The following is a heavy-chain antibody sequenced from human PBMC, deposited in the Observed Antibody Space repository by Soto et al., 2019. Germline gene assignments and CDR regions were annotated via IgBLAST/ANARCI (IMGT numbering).Heavy chain of an antibody. Sequence: GGSLRLSCAASGFTFSSYWMSWVRQAPGKGLEWVANIKQDGSEKYYVDSVKGRFTISRDNAKNSLYLQMNRLRAEDTAVYYCASPLGIAAVGTGAFDIWGQGTMVTVSS. CDR1: GFTFSSYW. J-gene: IGHJ3*02. CDR3: ASPLGIAAVGTGAFDI. CDR2: IKQDGSEK. V-gene: IGHV3-7*03. D-gene: IGHD6-13*01.